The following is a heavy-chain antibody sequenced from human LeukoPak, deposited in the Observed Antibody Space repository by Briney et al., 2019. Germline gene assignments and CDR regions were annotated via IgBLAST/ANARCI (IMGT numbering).Heavy chain of an antibody. CDR2: ISGSGGST. D-gene: IGHD6-19*01. CDR3: AKDQDRRRSSGWTNELFDY. Sequence: PGGSLRLSCAASGFTFSSYAMSWVRQAPGKGLEWVSAISGSGGSTYYADSVKGRFTISRDNSKNTLYLQMNSLRAEDTAVYYCAKDQDRRRSSGWTNELFDYWGQGTLVTVSS. J-gene: IGHJ4*02. CDR1: GFTFSSYA. V-gene: IGHV3-23*01.